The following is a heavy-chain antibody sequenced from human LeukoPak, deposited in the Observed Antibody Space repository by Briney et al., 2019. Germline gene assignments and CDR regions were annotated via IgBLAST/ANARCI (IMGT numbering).Heavy chain of an antibody. CDR1: GGTFSSYA. Sequence: SVKVSCKASGGTFSSYAISWVRQAPGQGLEWMGRIIPILGIANYAQKFQGRVTITADKSTSTAYMELSSLGPEDTAVYYCARDPSYYYDTTGYYPHYFDYWGQGTLVTVSS. CDR2: IIPILGIA. D-gene: IGHD3-22*01. CDR3: ARDPSYYYDTTGYYPHYFDY. J-gene: IGHJ4*02. V-gene: IGHV1-69*04.